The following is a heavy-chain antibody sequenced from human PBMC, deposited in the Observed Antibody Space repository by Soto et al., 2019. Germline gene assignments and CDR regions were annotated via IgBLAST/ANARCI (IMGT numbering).Heavy chain of an antibody. J-gene: IGHJ4*02. CDR2: INPNSGGT. D-gene: IGHD3-22*01. Sequence: ASVKVSCKASGYTFTCYYMHWVRQAPGQGLEWMGWINPNSGGTNYAQKFQGWVSMTRDTSISTAYMELSRLRSDDTAVYYCAREEANYYDSSGYSFDYWGQGTLVTVSS. CDR3: AREEANYYDSSGYSFDY. V-gene: IGHV1-2*04. CDR1: GYTFTCYY.